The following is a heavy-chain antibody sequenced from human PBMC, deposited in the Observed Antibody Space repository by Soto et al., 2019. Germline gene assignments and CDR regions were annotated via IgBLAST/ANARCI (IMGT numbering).Heavy chain of an antibody. J-gene: IGHJ4*02. Sequence: GGSLRLSCAASGFTFSSYSMNWVRQAPGKGLECVSYISSSSSTIYYADSVKGRFTISRDNAKNSLYLQMNSLRAEDTAVYYCARDRGEYSSSFDYWGQGTLVTVSS. D-gene: IGHD6-6*01. CDR2: ISSSSSTI. V-gene: IGHV3-48*01. CDR1: GFTFSSYS. CDR3: ARDRGEYSSSFDY.